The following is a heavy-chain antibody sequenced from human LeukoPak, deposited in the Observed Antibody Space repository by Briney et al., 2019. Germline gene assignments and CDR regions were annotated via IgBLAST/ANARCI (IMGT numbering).Heavy chain of an antibody. Sequence: PSETLSLTCTVSGGSISSGSYYWSWIRQPAGKGLEWIGRIYTSGSTNYNPSLKSRVTISVDTSKNQFSLKLSSVTAADTAVYYCARESNYYYYYMDVWGEGTTVTVSS. CDR2: IYTSGST. V-gene: IGHV4-61*02. J-gene: IGHJ6*03. CDR1: GGSISSGSYY. D-gene: IGHD2/OR15-2a*01. CDR3: ARESNYYYYYMDV.